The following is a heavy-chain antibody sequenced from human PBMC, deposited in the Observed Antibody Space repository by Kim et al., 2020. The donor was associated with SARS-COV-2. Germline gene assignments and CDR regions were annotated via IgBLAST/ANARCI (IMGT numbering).Heavy chain of an antibody. D-gene: IGHD3-10*01. Sequence: SETLSLTCTVSGGSISSGSYYWSWIRQPAGKGLEWIGRIYTSGSTNYNPSLKSRVTISVDTSKNQFSLKLSSVTAADTAVYYCARDNRPLLLWFGEPRSWFDPWGQGTLVTVSS. CDR2: IYTSGST. J-gene: IGHJ5*02. V-gene: IGHV4-61*02. CDR1: GGSISSGSYY. CDR3: ARDNRPLLLWFGEPRSWFDP.